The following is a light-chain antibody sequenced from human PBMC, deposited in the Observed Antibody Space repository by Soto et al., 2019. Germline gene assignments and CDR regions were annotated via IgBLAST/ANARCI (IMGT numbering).Light chain of an antibody. V-gene: IGKV3-11*01. Sequence: ILLTQSPGTLSLSPGERATLSCRASQSVSRSYLAWYQQKPGQAPRLLIYDASNRATGIPARYSGSGSGTDFTLTISSLEPEDFEVYYCQQRSNWPLTFGGGTKVDIK. CDR3: QQRSNWPLT. CDR1: QSVSRSY. J-gene: IGKJ4*01. CDR2: DAS.